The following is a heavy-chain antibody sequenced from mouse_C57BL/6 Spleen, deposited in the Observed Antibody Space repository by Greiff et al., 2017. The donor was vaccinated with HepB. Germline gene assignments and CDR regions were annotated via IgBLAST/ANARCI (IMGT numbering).Heavy chain of an antibody. CDR2: IWRGGST. D-gene: IGHD1-1*01. Sequence: QVQLQQSGPGLVQPSQSLSITCTVSGFSLTSYGVHWVRQSPGKGLEWLGVIWRGGSTDYNAAFMSRLSITKDNSKSQVFFKMNSLQADDTAIYYCAIPITTVVATDAMDYWGQGTSVTVSS. V-gene: IGHV2-5*01. CDR1: GFSLTSYG. J-gene: IGHJ4*01. CDR3: AIPITTVVATDAMDY.